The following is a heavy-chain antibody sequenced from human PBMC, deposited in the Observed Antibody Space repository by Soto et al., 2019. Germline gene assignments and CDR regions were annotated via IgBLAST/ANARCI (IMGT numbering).Heavy chain of an antibody. CDR3: ARGGPRQLVIYGMDV. CDR2: INPSGGIT. CDR1: GYTFSSYY. V-gene: IGHV1-46*01. Sequence: ASVKVSCKASGYTFSSYYMHWVRQAPGQGLEWMGIINPSGGITNYAQRSQGRVTMTRDTSTRTVYMELSSLRSEDTAVYYCARGGPRQLVIYGMDVWGQGTTVTVSS. D-gene: IGHD6-6*01. J-gene: IGHJ6*02.